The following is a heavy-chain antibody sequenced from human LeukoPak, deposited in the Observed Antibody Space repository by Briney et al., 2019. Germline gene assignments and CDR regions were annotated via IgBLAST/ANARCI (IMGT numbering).Heavy chain of an antibody. CDR2: INAYNGNI. CDR1: GYSSNAYG. CDR3: AGPGRGYWFY. V-gene: IGHV1-18*01. D-gene: IGHD2-2*03. J-gene: IGHJ4*02. Sequence: ASVKVSCKASGYSSNAYGINWVRQAPGQGLEWMGWINAYNGNIQYAQKLQGRVTMTTDTSTSTAYMELRSLRSDDTAVYYCAGPGRGYWFYWGQGTLVTVPS.